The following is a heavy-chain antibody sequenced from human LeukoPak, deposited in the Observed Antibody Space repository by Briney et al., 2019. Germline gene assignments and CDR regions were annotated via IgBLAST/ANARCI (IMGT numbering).Heavy chain of an antibody. V-gene: IGHV3-23*01. D-gene: IGHD6-19*01. CDR1: GFTFSTYW. CDR3: ARIRAVAPDAFDV. Sequence: GGSLRLSCVVSGFTFSTYWMSWVRQAPGKGLEWVSAISGSGGSTYYADSVKGRFTISRDNAKNSLFLQMSGLRAEDTAIYYCARIRAVAPDAFDVWGHGTVVAVSS. J-gene: IGHJ3*01. CDR2: ISGSGGST.